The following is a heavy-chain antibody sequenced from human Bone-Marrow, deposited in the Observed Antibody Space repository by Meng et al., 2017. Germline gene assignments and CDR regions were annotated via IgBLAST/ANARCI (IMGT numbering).Heavy chain of an antibody. CDR1: GYSISSGYY. Sequence: GSLRLSCSVSGYSISSGYYWGWMRQPPGKGLEWIGSRYHSESYYNPSLKSRVTISLDTSKNKFSLKLSSVTAADTAVYYCARGHGGNSWSSDYWGQGTLVTVSS. D-gene: IGHD6-13*01. V-gene: IGHV4-38-2*02. CDR3: ARGHGGNSWSSDY. CDR2: RYHSES. J-gene: IGHJ4*02.